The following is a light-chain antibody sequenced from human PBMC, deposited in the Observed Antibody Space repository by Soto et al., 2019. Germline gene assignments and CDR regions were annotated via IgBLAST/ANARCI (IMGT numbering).Light chain of an antibody. CDR3: PPYRRSPLSWT. CDR2: GAS. CDR1: QSINIKY. V-gene: IGKV3-20*01. J-gene: IGKJ1*01. Sequence: IVLTQSPGTLSLSPADRATLSCRASQSINIKYLAWYQQKPGQAPRLLIYGASSRATGIPDRFSGSGSGTDLTRTISRLEHEDFAVYYCPPYRRSPLSWTLGQGTKLELK.